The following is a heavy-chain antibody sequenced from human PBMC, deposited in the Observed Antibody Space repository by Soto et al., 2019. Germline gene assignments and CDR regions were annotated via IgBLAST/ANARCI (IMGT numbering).Heavy chain of an antibody. Sequence: SETLSLTCTVSGGSISSSSYYWGWIRQPPGKGLEWIGSIYYSGSTYYNPSLKSRVTISVDTSKNQFSLKLSSVTAADTAVYYCARRGADYYGSGIIDAFDIWGQGTMVTVSS. J-gene: IGHJ3*02. CDR1: GGSISSSSYY. CDR3: ARRGADYYGSGIIDAFDI. V-gene: IGHV4-39*01. CDR2: IYYSGST. D-gene: IGHD3-10*01.